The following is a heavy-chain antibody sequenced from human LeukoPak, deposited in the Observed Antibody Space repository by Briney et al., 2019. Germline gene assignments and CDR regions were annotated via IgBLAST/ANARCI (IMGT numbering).Heavy chain of an antibody. Sequence: SETLSLTCVVSGASTSGSPYYWGWIRQPPGKGLEWIEEINHSGSTNYNPSLKSRVTISVDTSKNQFSLKLSSVTAADTAVYYCARGAFYDSSGYYLGFGNNFDYWGQGTLVTVSS. CDR2: INHSGST. V-gene: IGHV4-39*07. D-gene: IGHD3-22*01. CDR1: GASTSGSPYY. J-gene: IGHJ4*02. CDR3: ARGAFYDSSGYYLGFGNNFDY.